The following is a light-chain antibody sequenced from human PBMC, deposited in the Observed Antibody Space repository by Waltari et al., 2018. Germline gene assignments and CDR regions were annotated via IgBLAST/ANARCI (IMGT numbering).Light chain of an antibody. CDR1: GSTTGTNF. Sequence: QSALPKQPAAPGTPGQRLIFFCSGSGSTTGTNFVYGYQQFPGTAPKLLIYRSDQRASGVPDRFSGSKSGSSASLAISGLQSEDESLYYCAAWDDSLSAVVFGGGTQVTVL. J-gene: IGLJ7*01. V-gene: IGLV1-47*01. CDR2: RSD. CDR3: AAWDDSLSAVV.